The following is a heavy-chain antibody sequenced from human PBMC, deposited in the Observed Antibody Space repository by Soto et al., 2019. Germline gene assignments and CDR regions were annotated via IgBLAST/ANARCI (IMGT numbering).Heavy chain of an antibody. CDR3: AKDSSAGTTSNFDY. CDR1: GFTFSSYA. D-gene: IGHD1-1*01. J-gene: IGHJ4*02. V-gene: IGHV3-23*01. CDR2: ISGSGGST. Sequence: GGSLRLSCAASGFTFSSYAMSWVRQAPGKGLAWVSAISGSGGSTYYADSVKGRFTISRDNSKNTLYLQMNSLRAEDTAVYYCAKDSSAGTTSNFDYWGQGTLVTVSS.